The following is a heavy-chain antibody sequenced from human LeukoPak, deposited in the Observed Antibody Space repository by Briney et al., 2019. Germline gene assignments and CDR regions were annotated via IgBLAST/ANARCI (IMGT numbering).Heavy chain of an antibody. J-gene: IGHJ4*02. D-gene: IGHD1-1*01. V-gene: IGHV3-33*06. Sequence: GGSLRLSCAASGFTFSSYGMHWVRQAPGKGLEWVAVIWYDGSNKYYADSVKGRFTISRDNSKNTLYLQMNSLRAEDTAVYYCAKDLHNWNSVGVHWGQGTLVTVSS. CDR2: IWYDGSNK. CDR1: GFTFSSYG. CDR3: AKDLHNWNSVGVH.